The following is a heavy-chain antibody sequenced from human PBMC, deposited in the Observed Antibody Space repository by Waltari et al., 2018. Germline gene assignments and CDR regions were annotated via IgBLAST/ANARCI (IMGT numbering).Heavy chain of an antibody. V-gene: IGHV3-21*01. D-gene: IGHD3-9*01. CDR2: ISSRSSYI. CDR1: GFTFSSYS. J-gene: IGHJ4*02. Sequence: EVQLVEPGGGLVKPGGSLRLSCAASGFTFSSYSMNWVRQAPGKGLEWVSSISSRSSYIYYADSVKGRFTISRDNAKNSLYLQMNSLRAEDTAVYYCARDGPDPDILTGYYPANPFDYWGQGTLVTVSS. CDR3: ARDGPDPDILTGYYPANPFDY.